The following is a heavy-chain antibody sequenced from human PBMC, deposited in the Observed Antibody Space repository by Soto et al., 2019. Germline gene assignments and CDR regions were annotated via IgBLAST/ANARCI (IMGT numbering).Heavy chain of an antibody. CDR1: GFTFSSYG. J-gene: IGHJ4*02. D-gene: IGHD6-13*01. V-gene: IGHV3-30*18. CDR3: AKDLATYSSSWYDYFDY. CDR2: ISYDGSNK. Sequence: GGSLRLSCAASGFTFSSYGMHWVRQAPGKGLEWVAVISYDGSNKYYADSVKGRFTISRDNSKNKLYLQMNSLRAEDTAVYYCAKDLATYSSSWYDYFDYWGQGTLVTVSS.